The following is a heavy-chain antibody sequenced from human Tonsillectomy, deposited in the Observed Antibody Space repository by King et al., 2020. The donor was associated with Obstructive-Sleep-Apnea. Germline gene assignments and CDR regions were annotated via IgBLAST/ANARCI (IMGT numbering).Heavy chain of an antibody. V-gene: IGHV3-33*01. CDR1: GFTFSSYG. CDR3: ARSGGHRWLRSTLSDAFDI. CDR2: IWYDGSNK. D-gene: IGHD5-12*01. Sequence: VQLVESGGGVVQPGRSLRLSCAASGFTFSSYGMHWVRQAPGKGLEWVAVIWYDGSNKYYADSVKGRFTISRDNSKNTLYLQMNSLRAEDTAVYYCARSGGHRWLRSTLSDAFDIWGQGTMVTVS. J-gene: IGHJ3*02.